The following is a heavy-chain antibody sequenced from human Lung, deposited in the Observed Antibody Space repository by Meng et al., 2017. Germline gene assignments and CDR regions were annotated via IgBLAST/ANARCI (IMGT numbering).Heavy chain of an antibody. Sequence: EGQLVESGGGLVKPGGSLTLSCAASGFTFSDYSMNWVRQAPGKGLEWVSSISSGSSYIYYADSVKGRFTISRDNAKNSLYLHMNSLRVEDTGLYYCARDYGGNSGGYWGQGTLVTVS. J-gene: IGHJ4*02. CDR2: ISSGSSYI. D-gene: IGHD4-23*01. V-gene: IGHV3-21*03. CDR3: ARDYGGNSGGY. CDR1: GFTFSDYS.